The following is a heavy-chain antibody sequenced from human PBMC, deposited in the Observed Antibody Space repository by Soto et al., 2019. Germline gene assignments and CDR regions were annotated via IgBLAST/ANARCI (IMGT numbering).Heavy chain of an antibody. CDR2: ISAYNGNT. Sequence: QVQLVQSGAEVKKPGASVKVSCKASGYTFTSYGISWVRQAPGQGLEWMGWISAYNGNTNDAKKFHGRVTMTRDTSTSTAYMELMSLRSDVTPVDYCARRGKYSTKAASSFYGTDVRGQGTTVNVSS. CDR3: ARRGKYSTKAASSFYGTDV. D-gene: IGHD2-8*01. J-gene: IGHJ6*02. CDR1: GYTFTSYG. V-gene: IGHV1-18*01.